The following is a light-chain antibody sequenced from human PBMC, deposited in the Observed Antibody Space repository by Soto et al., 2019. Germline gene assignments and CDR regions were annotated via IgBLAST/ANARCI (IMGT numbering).Light chain of an antibody. V-gene: IGKV3-20*01. CDR3: QHYGTSAL. CDR2: GAS. J-gene: IGKJ3*01. Sequence: EIVLTQSPGTLSLSPGERATLSCRASQSVSSSYLAWYQQKPGQAPRLLIYGASSRAPGIPDRFSVSASGTDFTLTISRLEPEDFAVYYCQHYGTSALFGPGTKVEIK. CDR1: QSVSSSY.